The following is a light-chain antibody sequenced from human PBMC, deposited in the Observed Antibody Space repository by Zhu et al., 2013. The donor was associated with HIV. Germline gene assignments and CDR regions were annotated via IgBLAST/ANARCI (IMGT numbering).Light chain of an antibody. CDR3: QQYAGSPFT. CDR2: GTS. J-gene: IGKJ2*01. Sequence: EIVLAQSPDTLSLSPGERATLSCRASQSVNSNFLAWYQQKPGQAPRLLIYGTSSRATGIPDRFRGSGSGTDFTLTISRLEPEDSAAYYCQQYAGSPFTFGPGTKLEIK. CDR1: QSVNSNF. V-gene: IGKV3-20*01.